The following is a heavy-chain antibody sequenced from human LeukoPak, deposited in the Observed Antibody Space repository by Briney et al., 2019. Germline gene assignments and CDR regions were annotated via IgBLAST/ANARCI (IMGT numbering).Heavy chain of an antibody. CDR1: GDSVSNNSAA. D-gene: IGHD1-7*01. J-gene: IGHJ4*02. CDR2: TYYRSKWYN. V-gene: IGHV6-1*01. Sequence: SQTLSLTCAISGDSVSNNSAAWNWIRQSPSRGLEWLGRTYYRSKWYNDYAVSVKSRITINPDTSKNQFCLQLNSVTPEDTAVYYCARGVITGTTAPFDYWGQGTLVTVSS. CDR3: ARGVITGTTAPFDY.